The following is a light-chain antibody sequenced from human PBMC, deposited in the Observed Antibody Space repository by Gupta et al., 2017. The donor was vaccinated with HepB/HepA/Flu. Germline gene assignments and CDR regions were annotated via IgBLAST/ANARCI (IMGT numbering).Light chain of an antibody. CDR3: QQANTFPFT. V-gene: IGKV1D-12*01. CDR2: AAS. CDR1: QGTSTR. J-gene: IGKJ3*01. Sequence: DTQMTQSPSSVSASVGDRVTITCRASQGTSTRLAWYQQKPGKAPKLLIYAASSLQSGVPSRFSGSGSGTDFTFTINNLQPEDFATYYCQQANTFPFTFGPGTKVDFK.